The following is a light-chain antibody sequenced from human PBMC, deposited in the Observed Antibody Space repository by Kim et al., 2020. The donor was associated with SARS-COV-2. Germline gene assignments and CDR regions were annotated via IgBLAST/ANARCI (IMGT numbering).Light chain of an antibody. J-gene: IGLJ2*01. CDR3: QSYDSSLSGSVV. CDR2: GNS. V-gene: IGLV1-40*01. CDR1: SSNIGAGYD. Sequence: QSVLTQSPSVSGAPGQRVTISCTGSSSNIGAGYDVHWYQQLPGTAPKLLIYGNSNRPSGVPDRFSGSESGTSASLAITGLQAEDEADYYCQSYDSSLSGSVVFGGGTQLTVL.